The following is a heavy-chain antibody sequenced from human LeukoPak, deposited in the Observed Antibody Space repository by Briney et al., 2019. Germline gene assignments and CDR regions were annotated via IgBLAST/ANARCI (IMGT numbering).Heavy chain of an antibody. D-gene: IGHD5-18*01. CDR2: IYENGGTT. CDR1: GFTFRSHA. V-gene: IGHV3-23*01. J-gene: IGHJ4*02. Sequence: GGSLRLSCVGSGFTFRSHAMSWVRQAPEKGLEFVSGIYENGGTTYYADSVKGRFTISRDNTKNTLYLQMSSPRAEDMAVYYCARGSRGSIYGNFDYWGLGTLVTVSS. CDR3: ARGSRGSIYGNFDY.